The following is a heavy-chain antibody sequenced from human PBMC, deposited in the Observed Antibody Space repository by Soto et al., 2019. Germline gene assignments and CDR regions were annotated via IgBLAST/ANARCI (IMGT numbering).Heavy chain of an antibody. Sequence: QVQLVESGGGVVQPGRSLRLSCAASGFSFSISPMHWVRQAPGKGPEWVALISYDGTNKLYADSVKGRFTISRDNSKSTLYLQVDSLRPEDAAVYYCARDPKTSVGQQWAFNDFDSWGQGTLVTVSS. J-gene: IGHJ5*01. D-gene: IGHD6-19*01. V-gene: IGHV3-30-3*01. CDR2: ISYDGTNK. CDR3: ARDPKTSVGQQWAFNDFDS. CDR1: GFSFSISP.